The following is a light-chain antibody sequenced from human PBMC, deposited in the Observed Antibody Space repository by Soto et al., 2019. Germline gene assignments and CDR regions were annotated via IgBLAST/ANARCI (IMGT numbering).Light chain of an antibody. CDR3: QQYGRPPLP. CDR1: ESISSTS. CDR2: GTS. V-gene: IGKV3-20*01. Sequence: EIVLTQAPGTLSLSPAESATLSCRASESISSTSLAWYQQKPGQAPSLLIYGTSSRATDIPGRFTGSGSGKDFTLTIRRLEPEDFEVYYCQQYGRPPLPFGGGTKV. J-gene: IGKJ4*01.